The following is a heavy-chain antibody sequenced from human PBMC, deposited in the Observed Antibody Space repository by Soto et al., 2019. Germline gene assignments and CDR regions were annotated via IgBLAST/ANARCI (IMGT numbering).Heavy chain of an antibody. CDR3: ARGYNWNYYPDYYYYYYMDV. V-gene: IGHV4-39*01. CDR1: GGSISSSSYY. Sequence: SETLSLTCTVSGGSISSSSYYWGWIRQPPGKGLEWIGSIYYSGSTYYNPSLKSRVTISVDTSKNQFSLKLSSVTAADTAVYYCARGYNWNYYPDYYYYYYMDVWGKGTTVTVSS. J-gene: IGHJ6*03. D-gene: IGHD1-7*01. CDR2: IYYSGST.